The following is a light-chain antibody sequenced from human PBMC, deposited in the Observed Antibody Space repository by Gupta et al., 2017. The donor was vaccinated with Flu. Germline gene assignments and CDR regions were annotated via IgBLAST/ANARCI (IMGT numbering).Light chain of an antibody. CDR3: MQALQTPYS. J-gene: IGKJ2*03. CDR1: QSLLHSNGYNY. V-gene: IGKV2-28*01. Sequence: GEPASISCRSSQSLLHSNGYNYLDWYLQKPGQSPQLLIYLGSNRASGVPDRFSGSGSGTDFTLKISRVEAEDVGVYYCMQALQTPYSFGQGTKMEIK. CDR2: LGS.